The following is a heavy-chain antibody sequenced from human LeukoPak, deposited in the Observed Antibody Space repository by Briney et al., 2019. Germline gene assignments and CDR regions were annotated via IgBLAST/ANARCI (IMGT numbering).Heavy chain of an antibody. Sequence: ASVKVSCKAFGYTFTSNYMHWVRQAPGQVLEWMGLINPDGGNTNYAQNFQGRVTLARDTSTSTVYMELSSLRSEDTAIYYCARIRDGYNDAYDIWGQGTVVTVPS. CDR2: INPDGGNT. CDR3: ARIRDGYNDAYDI. D-gene: IGHD5-24*01. J-gene: IGHJ3*02. V-gene: IGHV1-46*01. CDR1: GYTFTSNY.